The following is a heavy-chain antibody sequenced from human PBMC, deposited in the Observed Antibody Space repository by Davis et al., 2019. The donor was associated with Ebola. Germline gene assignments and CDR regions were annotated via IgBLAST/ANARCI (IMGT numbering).Heavy chain of an antibody. CDR2: IYPADSDT. CDR1: GYNFAIYW. CDR3: ATLRRTITGMDDGFDI. Sequence: KVSCKGSGYNFAIYWIGWVRQVPGKGLEWMGVIYPADSDTKYSPSFQGQVTISVDKSLSTAYLEWSSLKASDTAMYYCATLRRTITGMDDGFDIWGQGTLVTVSP. J-gene: IGHJ3*02. V-gene: IGHV5-51*01. D-gene: IGHD2-8*02.